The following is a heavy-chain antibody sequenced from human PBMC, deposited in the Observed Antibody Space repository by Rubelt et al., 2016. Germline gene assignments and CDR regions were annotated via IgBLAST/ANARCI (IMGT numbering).Heavy chain of an antibody. V-gene: IGHV1-2*04. CDR3: ARGSWCRGAFDI. CDR1: GYTLTELS. J-gene: IGHJ3*02. CDR2: INPNSGGT. D-gene: IGHD6-13*01. Sequence: QVQLVQSGAEVKKPGASVKVSCKVSGYTLTELSMHWVRQAPGKGLEWMGWINPNSGGTNYAQKFQGWVTMTRDTSISTAYMELSRLRSDDTAVYYCARGSWCRGAFDIWGQGTMVTVSS.